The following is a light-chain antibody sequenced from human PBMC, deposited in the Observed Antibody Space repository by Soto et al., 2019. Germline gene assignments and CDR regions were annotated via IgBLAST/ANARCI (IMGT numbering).Light chain of an antibody. CDR3: SSYTSGSTLLV. CDR1: SSDVGGYNY. J-gene: IGLJ2*01. V-gene: IGLV2-14*03. CDR2: DVS. Sequence: QSALTQPASVSGSPGQSITISCTGTSSDVGGYNYVFWYQQHPGKAPKLMVYDVSNRPSGVSNRFSGSKSGNTASLTISGLQAEDEADYYCSSYTSGSTLLVFGGGTKVTVL.